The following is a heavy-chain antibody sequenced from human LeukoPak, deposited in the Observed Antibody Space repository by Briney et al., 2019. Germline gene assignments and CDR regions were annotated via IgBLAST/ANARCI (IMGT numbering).Heavy chain of an antibody. D-gene: IGHD2-15*01. CDR1: GFTFSSYS. Sequence: GGSLRLSCAASGFTFSSYSMNWVRQAPGKGLEWVSSITSSSSYIYYADSVKGRFTISRDNAKNSLYLQMNSLRAEDTAVYYCAKGPPPYCSGGSCYMPFDYWGQGTLVTVSS. CDR2: ITSSSSYI. CDR3: AKGPPPYCSGGSCYMPFDY. V-gene: IGHV3-21*01. J-gene: IGHJ4*02.